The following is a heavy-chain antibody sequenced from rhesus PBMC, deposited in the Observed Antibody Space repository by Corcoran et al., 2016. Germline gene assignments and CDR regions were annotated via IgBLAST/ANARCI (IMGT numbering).Heavy chain of an antibody. D-gene: IGHD4-29*01. CDR1: GFSLSTSGMG. CDR2: IYWDDDK. CDR3: ARVHYGRTAVDY. Sequence: QVTLKESGPALVKPTQTLTLTCTFSGFSLSTSGMGVGWIRQTPGKALECLASIYWDDDKYYITSRKGRLTISKDTSKNQVVLTMTNMDPVDTATYYCARVHYGRTAVDYWGQGVLVTVSS. J-gene: IGHJ4*01. V-gene: IGHV2S1*01.